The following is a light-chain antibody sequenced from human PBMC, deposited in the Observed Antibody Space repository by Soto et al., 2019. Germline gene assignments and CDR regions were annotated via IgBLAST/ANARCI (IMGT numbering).Light chain of an antibody. CDR1: QGIRNN. CDR2: TTS. CDR3: QLHNAYPWT. V-gene: IGKV1-17*01. J-gene: IGKJ1*01. Sequence: DMQMSHSPSSLSASVGDGVTITCRASQGIRNNLDWFQQRPGKAPKRLISTTSSLQSGVPSRFSGSGSGTEFTLTISSLQPEDFATYYCQLHNAYPWTFGQGTKVDI.